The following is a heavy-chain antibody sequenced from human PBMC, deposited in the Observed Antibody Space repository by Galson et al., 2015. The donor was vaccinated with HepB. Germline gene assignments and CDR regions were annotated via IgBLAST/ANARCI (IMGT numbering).Heavy chain of an antibody. D-gene: IGHD3-16*01. V-gene: IGHV3-30-3*01. Sequence: SLRLSCAASGFTFSSYAMHWVRQAPGKGLEWVAVISYDGSNKYYADSVKGRFTISRDNSKNTLYLQMNSLRAEDTAVYYCAREEGAAVYFQHWGQGTLVTVSS. CDR1: GFTFSSYA. J-gene: IGHJ1*01. CDR2: ISYDGSNK. CDR3: AREEGAAVYFQH.